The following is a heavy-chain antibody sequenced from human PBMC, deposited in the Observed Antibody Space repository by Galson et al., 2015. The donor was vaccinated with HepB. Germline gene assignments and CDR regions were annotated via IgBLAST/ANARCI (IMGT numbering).Heavy chain of an antibody. CDR1: GFTFSSYW. D-gene: IGHD3-10*01. J-gene: IGHJ6*03. CDR2: INSDGSST. CDR3: AKDMVQGGSYYYYMDV. Sequence: SLRLSCAASGFTFSSYWMHWVRHAPGKGLVWVSRINSDGSSTSYADSVKGRFTISRDNAKNSLYLQMNSLRAEDTALYYCAKDMVQGGSYYYYMDVWGKGTTVTVSS. V-gene: IGHV3-74*01.